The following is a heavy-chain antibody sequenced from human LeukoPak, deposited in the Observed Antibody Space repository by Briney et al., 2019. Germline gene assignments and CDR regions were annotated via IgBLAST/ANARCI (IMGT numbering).Heavy chain of an antibody. CDR3: ASPLGYCSSTSCGD. CDR2: INHSGST. D-gene: IGHD2-2*01. J-gene: IGHJ4*02. Sequence: SETLSLTCAVYGGSFSGYYWSWIRQPPGKGLEWIGEINHSGSTNYNPSLKSRVTISVDTSKNQFSLKLSSVTAADTAVYDCASPLGYCSSTSCGDWGQGTLVTVSS. V-gene: IGHV4-34*01. CDR1: GGSFSGYY.